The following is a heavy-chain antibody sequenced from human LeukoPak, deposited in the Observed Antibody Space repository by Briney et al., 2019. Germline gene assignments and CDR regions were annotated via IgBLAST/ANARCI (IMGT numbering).Heavy chain of an antibody. Sequence: NPGESLKISCYGFGYCFTCYWIGWVRPMPGKGVEWMGIIYPGDSDTRYSASFQGQVTISASKPISTAYLQWSSLKASDTALYFCARKQLLWTWFDPWGQGTLVTVSS. CDR3: ARKQLLWTWFDP. D-gene: IGHD2-2*01. J-gene: IGHJ5*02. CDR1: GYCFTCYW. V-gene: IGHV5-51*01. CDR2: IYPGDSDT.